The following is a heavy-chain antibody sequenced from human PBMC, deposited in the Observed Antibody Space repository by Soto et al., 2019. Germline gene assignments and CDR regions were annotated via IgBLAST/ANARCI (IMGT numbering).Heavy chain of an antibody. Sequence: PDESLKISCQASGYSFTTYWIAWVRQKPGKGLEWMGITHPGESQTRYSPSFQGQVTISFDRSTSTAYLQWSSLKASDTAIYYCARHENYYYAYYGMDVWGQGTTVTVSS. J-gene: IGHJ6*02. CDR3: ARHENYYYAYYGMDV. V-gene: IGHV5-51*01. CDR2: THPGESQT. CDR1: GYSFTTYW.